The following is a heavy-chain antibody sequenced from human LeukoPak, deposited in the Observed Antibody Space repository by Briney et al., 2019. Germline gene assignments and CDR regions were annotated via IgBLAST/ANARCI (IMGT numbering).Heavy chain of an antibody. Sequence: SETLSLTCTVSDDSITLYYWSWIRQPPGKGLEWIGYIDHTGITNYNPSLKSRVTISVDTSKNQFSLKLSSVTAADTAVYFCARGPYSYDSSGAFDIWGQGTMVTVSS. CDR2: IDHTGIT. CDR3: ARGPYSYDSSGAFDI. J-gene: IGHJ3*02. V-gene: IGHV4-59*08. D-gene: IGHD3-22*01. CDR1: DDSITLYY.